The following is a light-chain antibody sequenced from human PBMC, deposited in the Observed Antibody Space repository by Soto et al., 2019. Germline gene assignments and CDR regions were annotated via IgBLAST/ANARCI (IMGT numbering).Light chain of an antibody. CDR2: EVS. CDR3: SSYTTRSTWV. Sequence: QSALTQPASVSGSPGQSITISCTGTSSDVGGYNDVSWYQQHPGKAPKLIIYEVSNRPSGVSNRFSGSKSGNTASLTISGLQAEDEADYYCSSYTTRSTWVFGGGTKLTV. V-gene: IGLV2-14*01. J-gene: IGLJ3*02. CDR1: SSDVGGYND.